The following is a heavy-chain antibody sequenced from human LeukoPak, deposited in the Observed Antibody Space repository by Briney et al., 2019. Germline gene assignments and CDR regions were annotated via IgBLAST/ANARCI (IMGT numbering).Heavy chain of an antibody. D-gene: IGHD3-10*01. CDR2: IYYSGST. Sequence: SETLSLTCTVSGGSISSYYWSWIRQPPGKGLEWIGYIYYSGSTNYNPSLKSRATISVDTSKNQFSLKLSSVTAADTAVYYCARYAALWFGELYPEGAFNIWGQGTMVTVSS. CDR1: GGSISSYY. V-gene: IGHV4-59*08. CDR3: ARYAALWFGELYPEGAFNI. J-gene: IGHJ3*02.